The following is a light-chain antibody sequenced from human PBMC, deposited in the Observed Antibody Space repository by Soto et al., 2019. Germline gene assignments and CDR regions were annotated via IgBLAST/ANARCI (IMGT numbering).Light chain of an antibody. CDR1: SSDVGGYKY. Sequence: QSALTQPASVSGSPGQSITISCTGTSSDVGGYKYVSWYQQHPGKAPKLMIYDVSNRPSGVSDRFSASKSGNTASLTISGLQAEDEADYYCSSYTTSGARVFGGGTQLTVL. CDR2: DVS. CDR3: SSYTTSGARV. J-gene: IGLJ2*01. V-gene: IGLV2-14*01.